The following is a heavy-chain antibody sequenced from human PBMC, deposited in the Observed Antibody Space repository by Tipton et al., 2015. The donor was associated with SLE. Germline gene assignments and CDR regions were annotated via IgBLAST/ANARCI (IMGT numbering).Heavy chain of an antibody. V-gene: IGHV1-18*01. D-gene: IGHD3-10*02. J-gene: IGHJ4*02. Sequence: QLVQSGAEVKKPGASVKVSCKASGFIFTKSYMHWVRQAPGQGLEWVGSISPYNGNTNYAQKFQGRVTMTTDTSTNTVYMELRGLRSDDTGVYYCARVADVVILAMFDNWGRGTLVTVSS. CDR2: ISPYNGNT. CDR3: ARVADVVILAMFDN. CDR1: GFIFTKSY.